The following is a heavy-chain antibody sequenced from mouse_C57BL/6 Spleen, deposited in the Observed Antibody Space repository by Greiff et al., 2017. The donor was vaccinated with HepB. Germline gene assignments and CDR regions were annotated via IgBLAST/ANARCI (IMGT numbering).Heavy chain of an antibody. D-gene: IGHD1-1*01. V-gene: IGHV1-53*01. CDR2: INPSNGGT. CDR1: GYTFTSYW. J-gene: IGHJ1*03. Sequence: QVQLQQPGTELVKPGASVKLSCKASGYTFTSYWMHWVKQRPGQGLEWIGNINPSNGGTNYNEKFKSKATLTVDKSSSTAYMQRSSLTSEDSAVYYCARSTYGSSHWYFDVWGTGTTVTVSS. CDR3: ARSTYGSSHWYFDV.